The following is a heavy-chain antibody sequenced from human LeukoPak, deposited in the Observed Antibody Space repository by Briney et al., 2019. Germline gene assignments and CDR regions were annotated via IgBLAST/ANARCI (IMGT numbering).Heavy chain of an antibody. J-gene: IGHJ6*02. V-gene: IGHV3-48*03. CDR1: GFTFSSYE. CDR2: ISSSGSTI. CDR3: ARAGIAVAGPYYYGMDV. D-gene: IGHD6-19*01. Sequence: GGSLRLSCAASGFTFSSYEMNWVRQAPGKRLEWVSYISSSGSTIYYADSVKGRFTISRDNAKNSLYLQMNSLRAEDTAVYYCARAGIAVAGPYYYGMDVWGQGTTVTVSS.